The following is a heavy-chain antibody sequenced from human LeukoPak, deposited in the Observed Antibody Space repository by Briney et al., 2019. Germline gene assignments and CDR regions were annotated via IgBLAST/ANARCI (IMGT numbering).Heavy chain of an antibody. Sequence: GASVKVSCKASGYTFIDYYMHWVRQAPGQGLEWIGWISPNSGGTKYVQKFQGRVTMIRDTSITTVYMELSGLSFDDTAVYYCARGGGRYSVDYWGQGTLVIVSS. D-gene: IGHD1-26*01. CDR1: GYTFIDYY. CDR2: ISPNSGGT. J-gene: IGHJ4*02. CDR3: ARGGGRYSVDY. V-gene: IGHV1-2*02.